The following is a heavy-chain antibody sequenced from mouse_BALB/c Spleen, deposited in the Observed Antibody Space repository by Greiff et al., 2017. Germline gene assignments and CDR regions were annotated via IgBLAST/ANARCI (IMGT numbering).Heavy chain of an antibody. CDR1: GYTFTSYW. CDR2: INPSTGYT. Sequence: QVQLKESGAELAKPGASVKMSCKASGYTFTSYWMHWVKQRPGQGLEWIGYINPSTGYTEYNQKFKDKATLTADKSSSTAYMQLSSLTSEDSAVYYCARYQAWFAYWGQGTLVTVSA. V-gene: IGHV1-7*01. CDR3: ARYQAWFAY. J-gene: IGHJ3*01.